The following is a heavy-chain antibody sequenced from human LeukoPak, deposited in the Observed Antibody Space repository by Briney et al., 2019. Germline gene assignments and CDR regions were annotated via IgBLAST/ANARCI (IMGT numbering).Heavy chain of an antibody. CDR2: ISYDGSNK. D-gene: IGHD5-24*01. CDR1: GFTFSSYG. V-gene: IGHV3-30*03. CDR3: ARDGYNSHFDY. Sequence: PGGSLRLSCAASGFTFSSYGMHWVRQAPGKGLEWVAVISYDGSNKYYADSVKGRFTISRDNSKNTLYLQMNSLRAEDTAVYYCARDGYNSHFDYWGQGTLVTVSS. J-gene: IGHJ4*02.